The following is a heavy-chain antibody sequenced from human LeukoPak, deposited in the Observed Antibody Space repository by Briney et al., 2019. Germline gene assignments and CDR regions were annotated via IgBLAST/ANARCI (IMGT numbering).Heavy chain of an antibody. CDR2: ISGSGGST. CDR3: AKLYDFWSGPFDY. V-gene: IGHV3-23*01. D-gene: IGHD3-3*01. J-gene: IGHJ4*02. Sequence: GGSLRLSCAASGFTFSGYAMSWVRQAPGKGLEWVSAISGSGGSTYYADSVKGRFTISRDNSKNTLYLQMNSLRAEDTAVYYCAKLYDFWSGPFDYWGQGTLVTVSS. CDR1: GFTFSGYA.